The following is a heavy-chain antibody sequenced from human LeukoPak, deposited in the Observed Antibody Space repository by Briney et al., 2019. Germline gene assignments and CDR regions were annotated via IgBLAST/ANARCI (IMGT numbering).Heavy chain of an antibody. V-gene: IGHV3-23*01. CDR2: ISGSGDST. J-gene: IGHJ5*02. Sequence: PGGSLRLSCAASGFTFSNCGMSWVRQTPGRGWEWVSAISGSGDSTYYADSVKGRFTISRGNYKNTLYLQMNSLRAEDTAVYYCASHYGSGSWNWLDPWGQGTLVTVSS. CDR3: ASHYGSGSWNWLDP. D-gene: IGHD3-10*01. CDR1: GFTFSNCG.